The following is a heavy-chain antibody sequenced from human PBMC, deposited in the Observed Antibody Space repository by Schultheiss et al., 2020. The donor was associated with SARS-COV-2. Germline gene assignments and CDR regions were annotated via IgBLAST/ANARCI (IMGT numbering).Heavy chain of an antibody. CDR2: ISSSGSTI. V-gene: IGHV3-11*01. CDR1: GFTFSDYY. D-gene: IGHD4-23*01. J-gene: IGHJ4*02. Sequence: GESLKISCAASGFTFSDYYMSWIRQAPGKGLEWVSYISSSGSTIYYADSVKGRFTISRDNAKNSLYLQMNSLRAEDTAVYYCARESGNANLDYWGQGTLVTVSS. CDR3: ARESGNANLDY.